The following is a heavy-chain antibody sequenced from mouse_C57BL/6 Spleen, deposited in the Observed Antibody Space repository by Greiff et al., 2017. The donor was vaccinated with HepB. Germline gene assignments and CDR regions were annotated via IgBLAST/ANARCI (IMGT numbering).Heavy chain of an antibody. CDR1: GYTFTSYW. CDR2: IYPGNSDT. Sequence: EVQLQESGTVLARPGASVKMSCKTSGYTFTSYWMHWVKQRPGQGLEWIGAIYPGNSDTSYNQKFKGKAKLTAVTSASTAYMELSSLTNEDSAVYYCTREEVYYYGSSQAWFAYWGQGTLVTVSA. J-gene: IGHJ3*01. V-gene: IGHV1-5*01. CDR3: TREEVYYYGSSQAWFAY. D-gene: IGHD1-1*01.